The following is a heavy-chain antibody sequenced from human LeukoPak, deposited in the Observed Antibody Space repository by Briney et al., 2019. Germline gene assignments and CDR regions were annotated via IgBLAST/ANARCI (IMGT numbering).Heavy chain of an antibody. CDR3: ARHCGPHSYYYYYGMDV. J-gene: IGHJ6*02. Sequence: SETLSLTCTVSGGSIGSYYWSWIRQPPGKGLEWIGYIYYSGSTNYNPSLKSRVTISVDTSKNQFSLKLSSVTAADTAVYYCARHCGPHSYYYYYGMDVWGQGTTVTVSS. D-gene: IGHD2-21*01. V-gene: IGHV4-59*08. CDR2: IYYSGST. CDR1: GGSIGSYY.